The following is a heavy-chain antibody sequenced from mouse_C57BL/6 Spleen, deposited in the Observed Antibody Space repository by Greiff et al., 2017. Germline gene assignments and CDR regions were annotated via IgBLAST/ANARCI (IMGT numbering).Heavy chain of an antibody. Sequence: EVMLVESEGGLVQPGSSMKLSCTASGFTFSDYYMAWVRQVPEKGLEWVANINYDGSSTYYLDSLKSRFIISRDNAKNILYLQMSSLKSEDTATYCCARDSHLDDWGQGTTLTVSS. CDR1: GFTFSDYY. V-gene: IGHV5-16*01. CDR2: INYDGSST. J-gene: IGHJ2*01. CDR3: ARDSHLDD.